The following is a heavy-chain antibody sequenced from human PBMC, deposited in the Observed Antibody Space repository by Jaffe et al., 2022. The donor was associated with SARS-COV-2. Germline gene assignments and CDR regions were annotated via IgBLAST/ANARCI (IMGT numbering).Heavy chain of an antibody. J-gene: IGHJ4*02. CDR2: IHSDGSST. CDR3: ARVSYYDNRPNFDY. V-gene: IGHV3-74*01. D-gene: IGHD3-22*01. CDR1: GFTFSSYW. Sequence: EVQLVESGGGLVQPGGSLRLSCAASGFTFSSYWMHWVRQAPGKGLVWVSRIHSDGSSTTYADSVKGRFTISRDNSKNTLYLQMNSLRAEDTAVYFCARVSYYDNRPNFDYWGQGTLVTVSS.